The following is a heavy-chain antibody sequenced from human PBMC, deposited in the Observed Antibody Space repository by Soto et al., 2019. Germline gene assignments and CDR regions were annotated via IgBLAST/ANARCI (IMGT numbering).Heavy chain of an antibody. CDR1: GGTFSSYT. CDR3: ARDRGSGTHTYYYYYGMDV. CDR2: IIPILGIA. Sequence: QVQLVQSGAEVKKPGSSVKVSCKASGGTFSSYTISWVRQAPGRGLEWMGRIIPILGIANYAQKFQGRVTITADKSTSTAYMELSSLRSEDTAVYYCARDRGSGTHTYYYYYGMDVWGQGTTVTVSS. D-gene: IGHD1-26*01. J-gene: IGHJ6*02. V-gene: IGHV1-69*08.